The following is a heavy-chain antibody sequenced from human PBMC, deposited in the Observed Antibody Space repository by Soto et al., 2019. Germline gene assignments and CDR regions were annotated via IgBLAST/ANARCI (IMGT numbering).Heavy chain of an antibody. J-gene: IGHJ5*01. Sequence: DVQLVESGGGLVQPGGSLRLSCAASGFTFSSHWMSWVRQAPGKGLEWVANIKQDGSAKYYVDSVKGRFTISRDNAKNSLSLQMNSPRAEDTAVYYCTRERLDSWGQGTLVIVSS. CDR3: TRERLDS. V-gene: IGHV3-7*01. CDR1: GFTFSSHW. CDR2: IKQDGSAK.